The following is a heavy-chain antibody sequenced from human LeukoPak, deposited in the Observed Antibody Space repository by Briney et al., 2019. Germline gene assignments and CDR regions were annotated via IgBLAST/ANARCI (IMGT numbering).Heavy chain of an antibody. D-gene: IGHD3-10*01. CDR2: ISGSGAYT. CDR1: GFTFSSYA. V-gene: IGHV3-23*01. Sequence: GGSLRLSCAASGFTFSSYAMSWVRQAPGKGLEWVSTISGSGAYTYYADSVKGRFSISRDNSKNTLYLQMNSLRAEDTAVYYCAKYFASGSYYKLPHWGQGTLVTVSS. J-gene: IGHJ1*01. CDR3: AKYFASGSYYKLPH.